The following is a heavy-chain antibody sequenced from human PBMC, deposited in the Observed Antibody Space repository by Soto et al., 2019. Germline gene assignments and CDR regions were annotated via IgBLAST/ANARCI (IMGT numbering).Heavy chain of an antibody. V-gene: IGHV3-21*01. CDR3: ARGPLYYFDY. CDR2: ISSRSTNI. CDR1: GFTFSSYT. J-gene: IGHJ4*02. Sequence: EVQLVESGGGLVKPGGSLRLSCEASGFTFSSYTINWVRRAPGKGLEWVSSISSRSTNIHYAASVKGRFTISRDNAKRSLYLQMNSLRAEDAAVYYCARGPLYYFDYWGQGTLVTVSS.